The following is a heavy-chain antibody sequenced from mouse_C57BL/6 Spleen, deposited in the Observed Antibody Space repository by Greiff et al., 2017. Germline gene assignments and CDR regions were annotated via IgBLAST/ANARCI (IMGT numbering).Heavy chain of an antibody. CDR2: ISDGGSYT. D-gene: IGHD4-1*01. V-gene: IGHV5-4*01. CDR1: GFTFSSYA. CDR3: ARERKNWVFDY. Sequence: DVMLVESGGGLVKPGGSLKLSCAASGFTFSSYAMSWVRQTPEKRLEWVATISDGGSYTYYPDNVKGRFTISRDNAKNNLYLQMSHLKSEDTAMYYCARERKNWVFDYWGQGTTLTVSS. J-gene: IGHJ2*01.